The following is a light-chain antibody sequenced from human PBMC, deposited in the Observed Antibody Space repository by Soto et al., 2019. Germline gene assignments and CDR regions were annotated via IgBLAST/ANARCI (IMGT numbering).Light chain of an antibody. CDR2: DAS. CDR3: QQYGGSPRT. V-gene: IGKV3-11*01. Sequence: EIVLTQSPATLSLSPGERATLSCRASQTVSNYLLWYQQKPGQAPRLLIYDASNRATGIPARFSGSGFGTDFTLTISSLEPEDAAVYYCQQYGGSPRTFGQGTKVDIK. CDR1: QTVSNY. J-gene: IGKJ1*01.